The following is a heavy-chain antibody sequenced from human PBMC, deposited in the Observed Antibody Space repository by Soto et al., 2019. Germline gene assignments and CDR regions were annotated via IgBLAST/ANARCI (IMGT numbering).Heavy chain of an antibody. Sequence: SETLYITCVVSGYVITSGYYWGWIRQPPGKGLEWIGTVDHSGSTYCDPSLQGRVTISIDTSKNQFSLKLTSVTAADTALYYCARYFHTYSGPPIWGQGTLVTVSS. J-gene: IGHJ4*02. V-gene: IGHV4-38-2*01. CDR1: GYVITSGYY. CDR3: ARYFHTYSGPPI. D-gene: IGHD5-12*01. CDR2: VDHSGST.